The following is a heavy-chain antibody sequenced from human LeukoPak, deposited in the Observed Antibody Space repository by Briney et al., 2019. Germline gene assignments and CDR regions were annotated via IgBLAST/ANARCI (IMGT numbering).Heavy chain of an antibody. Sequence: GGSLRLSCAASGFTFSSYGMHWVRQAPCKGLEWVAVISYDGSNKYYADSVKGRFTISRDNSKNTLYLQMNSLRAEDTAVYYCAKAHDILTGYYFDYWGQGTLVTVSS. CDR1: GFTFSSYG. D-gene: IGHD3-9*01. CDR3: AKAHDILTGYYFDY. CDR2: ISYDGSNK. V-gene: IGHV3-30*18. J-gene: IGHJ4*02.